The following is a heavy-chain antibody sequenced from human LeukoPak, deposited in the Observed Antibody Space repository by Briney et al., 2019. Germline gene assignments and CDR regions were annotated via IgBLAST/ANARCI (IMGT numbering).Heavy chain of an antibody. Sequence: GGSLRLSCAASGFTFSGYAMSWVRQAPGKGLKWVSAISGSGDSTYYAGSLKGRFTISRDNSRNTIYLQMNSLRADDTAVYYCAKWSGVADPFDYWGQGTLVTVSS. CDR3: AKWSGVADPFDY. J-gene: IGHJ4*02. CDR2: ISGSGDST. D-gene: IGHD6-19*01. CDR1: GFTFSGYA. V-gene: IGHV3-23*01.